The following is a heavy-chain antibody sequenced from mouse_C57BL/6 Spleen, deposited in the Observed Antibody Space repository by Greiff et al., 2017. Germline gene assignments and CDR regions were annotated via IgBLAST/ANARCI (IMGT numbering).Heavy chain of an antibody. CDR3: AGRPLYFDY. J-gene: IGHJ2*01. V-gene: IGHV1-61*01. CDR1: GYTFTSYW. Sequence: QVQLKQPGAELVRPGSSVKLSCKASGYTFTSYWMDWVKQRPGQGLEWIGNIYPSDSETHYNQKFKDKATLTVDKSSSTAYMQLSSLTSEDSAVYYCAGRPLYFDYWGQGTTLTVSS. CDR2: IYPSDSET.